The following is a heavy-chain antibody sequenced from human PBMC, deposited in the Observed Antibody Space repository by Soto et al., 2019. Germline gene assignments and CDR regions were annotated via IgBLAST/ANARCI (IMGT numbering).Heavy chain of an antibody. Sequence: VYGGSFSDYNWSWIRQPPGKGLEWIGYIYYSGSTNYNPSLKSRVTISVDTSKNQFSLKLSSVTAADTAVYYCARGIEGWYQGRYYYGMDVWGQGTTVTVSS. J-gene: IGHJ6*02. CDR1: GGSFSDYN. CDR3: ARGIEGWYQGRYYYGMDV. V-gene: IGHV4-59*01. CDR2: IYYSGST. D-gene: IGHD6-19*01.